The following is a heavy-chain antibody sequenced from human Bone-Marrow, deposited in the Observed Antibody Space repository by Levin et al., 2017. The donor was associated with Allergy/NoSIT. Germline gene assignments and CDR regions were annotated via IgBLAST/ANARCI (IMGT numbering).Heavy chain of an antibody. CDR3: ARFNRLNSVDM. J-gene: IGHJ3*02. V-gene: IGHV3-74*01. D-gene: IGHD2-21*01. CDR1: GFSFSSVW. Sequence: GESLKISCAASGFSFSSVWLSWVRQAPGKGLVWVSRINGDGSGTSYADSVRGRFTISRDNAKNTLYLQMDSLRAEDTAVYYCARFNRLNSVDMWGQGTMVSVSS. CDR2: INGDGSGT.